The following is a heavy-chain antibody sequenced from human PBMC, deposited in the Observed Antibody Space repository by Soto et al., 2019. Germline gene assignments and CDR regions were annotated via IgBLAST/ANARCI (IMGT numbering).Heavy chain of an antibody. D-gene: IGHD2-15*01. Sequence: SVELCSEARRGALGGYLGGWVRNEPGQGLEWMGGIIPIFGTANYAQKFQGRVTITADESTSTAYMELSSLRSEDTAVYYCARGSHCSGGSCDYYYYYGMDVWGQGTTVTVSS. CDR1: RGALGGYL. CDR3: ARGSHCSGGSCDYYYYYGMDV. J-gene: IGHJ6*02. CDR2: IIPIFGTA. V-gene: IGHV1-69*13.